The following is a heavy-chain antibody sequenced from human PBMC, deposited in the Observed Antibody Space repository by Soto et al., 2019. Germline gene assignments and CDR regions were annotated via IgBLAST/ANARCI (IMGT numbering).Heavy chain of an antibody. CDR3: ATGYSYGYWWFDP. J-gene: IGHJ5*02. CDR2: ISAYNGNT. D-gene: IGHD5-18*01. V-gene: IGHV1-18*01. Sequence: ASVKVSCKASGYTFTSYGISWVRQAPGQGLEWMGWISAYNGNTNYAQKLQGRVTMTEDTSTDTAYMELSSLRSEDTAVYYCATGYSYGYWWFDPWGQGTLVTVSS. CDR1: GYTFTSYG.